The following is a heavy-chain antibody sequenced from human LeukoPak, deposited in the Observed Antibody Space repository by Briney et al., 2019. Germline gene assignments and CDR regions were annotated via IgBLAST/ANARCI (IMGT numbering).Heavy chain of an antibody. V-gene: IGHV1-69*13. CDR3: ASVSMVRGVMRKRFWFDP. Sequence: SVKVSCKASGGTFSSYAISWVRQAPGQGLEWMGGIIPIFGTTNYAQKFQGRVTITADESTSTAYMELSSLRSEDTAVYYCASVSMVRGVMRKRFWFDPWGQGTLVTVSS. CDR1: GGTFSSYA. D-gene: IGHD3-10*01. J-gene: IGHJ5*02. CDR2: IIPIFGTT.